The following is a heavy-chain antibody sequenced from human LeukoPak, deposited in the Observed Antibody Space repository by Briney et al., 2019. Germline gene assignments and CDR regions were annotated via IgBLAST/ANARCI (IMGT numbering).Heavy chain of an antibody. CDR3: ARDMEPDAFDI. Sequence: QTGGSLRLSCAASGFTFSSYEMNWVRQAPGKGLEWVSYISSSATSRHYADSVKGRFTISRDNAKNSLYLQMTSLRAEDTAVYYCARDMEPDAFDIWGQGTMVTVSS. J-gene: IGHJ3*02. CDR2: ISSSATSR. V-gene: IGHV3-48*03. D-gene: IGHD1-1*01. CDR1: GFTFSSYE.